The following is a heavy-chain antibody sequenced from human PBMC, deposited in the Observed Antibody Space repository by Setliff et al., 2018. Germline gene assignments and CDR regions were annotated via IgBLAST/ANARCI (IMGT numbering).Heavy chain of an antibody. V-gene: IGHV4-39*01. J-gene: IGHJ6*03. CDR2: INDSGST. CDR3: ARHKSNGSGSYPSLYMDV. Sequence: PSETLSLTCSVSGGSIRGSSYFWGWIRQPPGEGLEWIGNINDSGSTYYNPSLKSRLIISVDAPDNQFSVKLSSVTAADTAVYYCARHKSNGSGSYPSLYMDVWGKGIMVTVSS. D-gene: IGHD3-10*01. CDR1: GGSIRGSSYF.